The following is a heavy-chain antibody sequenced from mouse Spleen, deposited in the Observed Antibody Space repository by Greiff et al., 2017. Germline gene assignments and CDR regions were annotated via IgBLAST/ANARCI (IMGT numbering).Heavy chain of an antibody. CDR1: SYSITSGYY. CDR3: AKHDGYYFDY. D-gene: IGHD2-3*01. CDR2: ISYDGSN. J-gene: IGHJ2*01. V-gene: IGHV3-6*01. Sequence: EVKLMESGPGLVKPSQSLSLTCSVTSYSITSGYYWNWIRQFPGNKLEWMGYISYDGSNNYNPSLKNRISITRDTSKNQFFLKLNSVTTEDTATYYCAKHDGYYFDYWGQGTTLTVSS.